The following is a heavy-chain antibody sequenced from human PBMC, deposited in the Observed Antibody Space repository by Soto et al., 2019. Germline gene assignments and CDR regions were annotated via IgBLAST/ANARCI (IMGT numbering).Heavy chain of an antibody. J-gene: IGHJ4*02. V-gene: IGHV4-34*01. CDR2: INHSGST. CDR1: GGSFSGYY. CDR3: ARGRNSDAVAATNPFDY. D-gene: IGHD6-19*01. Sequence: QVQLQQWGAGLLKPSETLSLTCAVYGGSFSGYYWSWIRQPPGKGLEWIGEINHSGSTNYNPSLKSRVTISVDTSKNQFSLKLSSVTAADTAVYYCARGRNSDAVAATNPFDYWGQGTLVTVSS.